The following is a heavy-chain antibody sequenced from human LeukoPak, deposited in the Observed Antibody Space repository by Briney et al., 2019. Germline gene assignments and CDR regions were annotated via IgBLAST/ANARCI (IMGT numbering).Heavy chain of an antibody. J-gene: IGHJ6*03. CDR1: GYTFTGYY. Sequence: ASVKVSCKASGYTFTGYYMHWVRQAPGQGLEWMGWINPNSGGTNYVQKFQGRVTMTRDTSISTAYMELSRLRSDDTAVYYCARGCGSYYYYYYMDVWGKGTTVTVSS. CDR3: ARGCGSYYYYYYMDV. CDR2: INPNSGGT. V-gene: IGHV1-2*02. D-gene: IGHD1-26*01.